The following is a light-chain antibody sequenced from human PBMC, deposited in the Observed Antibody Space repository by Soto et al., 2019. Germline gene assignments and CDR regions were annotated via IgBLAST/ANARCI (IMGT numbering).Light chain of an antibody. CDR3: QQYGSSSYT. CDR1: QSVSSNY. J-gene: IGKJ2*01. CDR2: GAS. Sequence: PGERATLSCRASQSVSSNYLAWYQQKPGQAPRLLIYGASTRATGIPDRFSGSGSGTDFTLTISRLEPEDFAVYYCQQYGSSSYTFGQGTRLEI. V-gene: IGKV3-20*01.